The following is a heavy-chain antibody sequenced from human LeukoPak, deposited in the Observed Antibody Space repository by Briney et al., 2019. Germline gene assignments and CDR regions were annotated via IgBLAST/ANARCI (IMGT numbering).Heavy chain of an antibody. Sequence: PGGSLRLSCETSGFTFNTYSLNWVRQPPGKGLEWISSITARSDYVYYAESVKGRFTISRDNAKNSVYLDMKSLKPEDTAVYFCARDLTTLVRGVGDFQYWGQGTLVTVSS. J-gene: IGHJ1*01. V-gene: IGHV3-21*01. CDR1: GFTFNTYS. D-gene: IGHD3-10*01. CDR3: ARDLTTLVRGVGDFQY. CDR2: ITARSDYV.